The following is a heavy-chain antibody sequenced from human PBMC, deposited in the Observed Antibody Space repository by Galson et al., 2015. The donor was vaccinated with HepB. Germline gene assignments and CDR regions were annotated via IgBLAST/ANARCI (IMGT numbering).Heavy chain of an antibody. CDR3: ARDLGGLDALDV. V-gene: IGHV6-1*01. Sequence: CAISGDSISSNSAAWNWIRQSPSRGLEWLGRTYYRSKWYNHYAVSVKSRIIINSDTSKNQFSLQLNSVTPEDTAVYYCARDLGGLDALDVWGQGTMVTVSS. CDR1: GDSISSNSAA. J-gene: IGHJ3*01. CDR2: TYYRSKWYN. D-gene: IGHD3/OR15-3a*01.